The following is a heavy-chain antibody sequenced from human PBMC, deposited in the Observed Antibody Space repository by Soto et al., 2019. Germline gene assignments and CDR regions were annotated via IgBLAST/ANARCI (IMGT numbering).Heavy chain of an antibody. J-gene: IGHJ4*02. CDR3: ARTFHIVVVPAAIYFDY. Sequence: GGSLRLSCAASGFTFSSYWMSWVRQAPGKGLEWVANIKQDGSEKYYVDSVKGRFTISRDNAKNSLYLQMNSLRAEDTAVYYCARTFHIVVVPAAIYFDYWGQGTLVTVSS. CDR2: IKQDGSEK. V-gene: IGHV3-7*01. D-gene: IGHD2-2*02. CDR1: GFTFSSYW.